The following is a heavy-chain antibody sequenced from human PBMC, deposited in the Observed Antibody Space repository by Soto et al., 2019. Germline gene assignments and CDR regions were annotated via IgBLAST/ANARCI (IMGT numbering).Heavy chain of an antibody. CDR1: GGTCINDW. CDR2: IKSKTDGGTT. D-gene: IGHD4-17*01. Sequence: GVLRLSCVAFGGTCINDWKNWVRQAPGKGLEWVGRIKSKTDGGTTDYAAPVKGRFTISRDDSKNTLYLQMNSLKTEDTAVYYCTTGQVTTALYWGQGTLVTVSS. J-gene: IGHJ4*02. V-gene: IGHV3-15*07. CDR3: TTGQVTTALY.